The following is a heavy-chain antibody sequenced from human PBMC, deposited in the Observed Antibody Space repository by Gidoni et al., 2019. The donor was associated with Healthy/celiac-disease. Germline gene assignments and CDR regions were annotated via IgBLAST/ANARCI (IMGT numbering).Heavy chain of an antibody. CDR1: GFTFSSYC. Sequence: QVQLVESGGGLVHPGWSVRLSCAASGFTFSSYCMHWVRQAPGKGLEWVAVIWYDGINKYYADSVKGRFTISRDNSKNTLYLQMNSLRAEDTAVYYCARDRRRFVVVPAAIVNNWFDPWGQGTLVTVSS. D-gene: IGHD2-2*01. J-gene: IGHJ5*02. V-gene: IGHV3-33*01. CDR2: IWYDGINK. CDR3: ARDRRRFVVVPAAIVNNWFDP.